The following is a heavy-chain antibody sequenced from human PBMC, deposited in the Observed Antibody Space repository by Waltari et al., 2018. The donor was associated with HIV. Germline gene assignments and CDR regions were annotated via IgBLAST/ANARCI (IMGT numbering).Heavy chain of an antibody. Sequence: QVQLVDSGGGVVQPGGSLRHSCAASGFTFPGYDIHRVRQAPGKGLEWVAFMRYDGTNKYYADSVKGRFTISRDNSKNSLYLQMNSLRAEDTALYYCAKEGATLTTSAYFYYYGMDVWGQGTTVTVSS. J-gene: IGHJ6*02. V-gene: IGHV3-30*02. CDR2: MRYDGTNK. D-gene: IGHD4-4*01. CDR3: AKEGATLTTSAYFYYYGMDV. CDR1: GFTFPGYD.